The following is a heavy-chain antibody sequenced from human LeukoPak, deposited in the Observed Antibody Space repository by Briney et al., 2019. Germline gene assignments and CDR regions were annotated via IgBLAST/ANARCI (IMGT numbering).Heavy chain of an antibody. V-gene: IGHV3-30*02. CDR3: SKDHMTTLDY. Sequence: GGSLRLSCAASGFTFSSYGMHWVRQAPGKGLEWVAFIRYDGSNKYYADSVKGRFTISRDNSKNTLYLQMNSLRAEDTAVYYCSKDHMTTLDYWAREPWSPSPQ. CDR1: GFTFSSYG. D-gene: IGHD4-11*01. CDR2: IRYDGSNK. J-gene: IGHJ4*02.